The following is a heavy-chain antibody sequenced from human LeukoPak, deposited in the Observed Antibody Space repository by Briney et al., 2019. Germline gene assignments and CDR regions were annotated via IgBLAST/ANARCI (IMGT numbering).Heavy chain of an antibody. CDR3: ARDAHYDILTGWFDY. J-gene: IGHJ4*02. D-gene: IGHD3-9*01. Sequence: ASVKVSCKASGYTFTSYYMHWVRQAPGQGLEWMGIINPSGGSTGYAQKFQGRVTMTRDTSTSTVYMELSSLRSEDSAVYYCARDAHYDILTGWFDYWGQGTLVTVSS. CDR1: GYTFTSYY. V-gene: IGHV1-46*01. CDR2: INPSGGST.